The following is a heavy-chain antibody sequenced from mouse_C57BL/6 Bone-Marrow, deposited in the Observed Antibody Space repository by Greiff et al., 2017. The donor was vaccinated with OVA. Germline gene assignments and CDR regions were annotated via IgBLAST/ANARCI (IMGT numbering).Heavy chain of an antibody. CDR2: INYDGSST. V-gene: IGHV5-16*01. CDR3: ARGEGDAMDY. J-gene: IGHJ4*01. CDR1: GFTFSDYY. Sequence: EVKVEESEGGLVQPGSSMKLSCTASGFTFSDYYMAWVRQVPEKGLEWVANINYDGSSTYYLDSLKSRFIISRDNAKNILYLQMSSLKSEDTATYYCARGEGDAMDYWGQGTSVTVSS.